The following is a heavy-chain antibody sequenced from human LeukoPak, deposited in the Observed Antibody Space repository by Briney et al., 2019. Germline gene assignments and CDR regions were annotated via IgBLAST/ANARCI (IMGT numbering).Heavy chain of an antibody. CDR1: GYTFTGYF. CDR2: VNACSGGT. D-gene: IGHD3-10*01. Sequence: SVPVSCKASGYTFTGYFMLWVRQAPARGVDGVGWVNACSGGTNYEQKFQGRVTMTSDTFISTAYMELRRLRSDGTAVYYCAVLSTVDDAPSVLDDWGEGSLVTVSS. J-gene: IGHJ4*02. CDR3: AVLSTVDDAPSVLDD. V-gene: IGHV1-2*02.